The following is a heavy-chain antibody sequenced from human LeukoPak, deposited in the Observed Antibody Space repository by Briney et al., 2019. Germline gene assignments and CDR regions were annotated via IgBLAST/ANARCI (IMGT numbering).Heavy chain of an antibody. V-gene: IGHV3-11*06. Sequence: GGSLRLSCAASGFTFSDYYMNWIRQAPGKGLEWVSYISSSSSYIYYTDSVKGRFTISRDNAKNSLDLQMNSLRAEDTAVYYCARDPDGAARPFLFDYWGQGTLVTVSS. J-gene: IGHJ4*02. D-gene: IGHD6-6*01. CDR1: GFTFSDYY. CDR3: ARDPDGAARPFLFDY. CDR2: ISSSSSYI.